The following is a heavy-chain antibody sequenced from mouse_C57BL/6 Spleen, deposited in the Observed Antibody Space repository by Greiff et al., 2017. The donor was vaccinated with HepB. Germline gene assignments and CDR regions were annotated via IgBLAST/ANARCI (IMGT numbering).Heavy chain of an antibody. CDR2: IYPRSGNT. D-gene: IGHD4-1*01. J-gene: IGHJ2*01. CDR3: ARSWDVRNFDY. CDR1: GYTFTSYG. V-gene: IGHV1-81*01. Sequence: VQLQQSGAELARPGASVKLSCKASGYTFTSYGISWVKQRTGQGLVWIGEIYPRSGNTYYNEKFKGKATLTADKSSSTAYMELRSLTSEDSAVYFCARSWDVRNFDYWGQGTTLTVSS.